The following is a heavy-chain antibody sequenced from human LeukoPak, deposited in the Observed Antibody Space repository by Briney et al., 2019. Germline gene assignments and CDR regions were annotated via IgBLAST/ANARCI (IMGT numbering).Heavy chain of an antibody. D-gene: IGHD3-10*01. J-gene: IGHJ3*01. V-gene: IGHV3-23*01. CDR3: AKARYYYGSGDAFDL. Sequence: PGGSLRLSCAASGFTFSNYAMSWVRQAPGKGLEWVSAVSGGGDSPHYADSVKGRFTISRDNSKNTLYLQMHSLRAEDTAVYYCAKARYYYGSGDAFDLWGQGTMVSVSS. CDR2: VSGGGDSP. CDR1: GFTFSNYA.